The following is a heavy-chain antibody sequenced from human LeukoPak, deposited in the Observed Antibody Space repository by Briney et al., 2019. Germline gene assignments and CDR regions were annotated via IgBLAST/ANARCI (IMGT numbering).Heavy chain of an antibody. CDR1: GFTVSSNY. J-gene: IGHJ4*02. CDR3: AKDAWLAKYYFDY. V-gene: IGHV3-23*01. CDR2: ISGSGGST. Sequence: PGGSLRLSCAASGFTVSSNYMSWVRQAPGKGLEWVSAISGSGGSTYYADSVKGRFTISRDNSKNTLYLQMNSLRAEDTAVYYCAKDAWLAKYYFDYWGQGTLVTVSS. D-gene: IGHD6-19*01.